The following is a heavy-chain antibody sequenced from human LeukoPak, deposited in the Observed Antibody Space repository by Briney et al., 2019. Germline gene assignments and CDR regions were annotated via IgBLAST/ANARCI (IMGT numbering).Heavy chain of an antibody. V-gene: IGHV3-30*03. CDR1: GFTFSSYG. J-gene: IGHJ4*02. CDR2: ISYDGSNK. CDR3: ATSLPPY. Sequence: SGGSLRLSCAASGFTFSSYGMHWVRQAPGKGLEWVAVISYDGSNKYYADSVKGRFTISRDNSKNTLYLQMNSLRAEDTAVYYCATSLPPYWGQGTLVTVSS.